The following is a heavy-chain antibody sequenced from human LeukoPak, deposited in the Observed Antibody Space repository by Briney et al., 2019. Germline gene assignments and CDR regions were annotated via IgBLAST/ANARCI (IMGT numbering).Heavy chain of an antibody. V-gene: IGHV3-48*03. CDR3: AELGITMIGGV. Sequence: GGSLRLSCKASGFTFGDFAMSWSRQAPGKGLEWVSYISSSGSTIYYADSVKGRFTISRDNAKNSLYLQMNSLRAEDTAVYYCAELGITMIGGVWGKGTTVTISS. CDR2: ISSSGSTI. J-gene: IGHJ6*04. D-gene: IGHD3-10*02. CDR1: GFTFGDFA.